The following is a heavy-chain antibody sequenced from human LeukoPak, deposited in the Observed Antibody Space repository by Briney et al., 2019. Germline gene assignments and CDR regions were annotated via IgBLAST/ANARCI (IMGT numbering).Heavy chain of an antibody. Sequence: PSETLSLTCTVSGGSISSSSYYWGWIRQPPGKGLEWIGSIYYSGSTYYNPSLKSRVIISVDTSKNQFSQKLSSVTAADTAVYYCVWSTDAFDIWGQGTMVTVSS. J-gene: IGHJ3*02. V-gene: IGHV4-39*07. CDR3: VWSTDAFDI. D-gene: IGHD3-3*01. CDR2: IYYSGST. CDR1: GGSISSSSYY.